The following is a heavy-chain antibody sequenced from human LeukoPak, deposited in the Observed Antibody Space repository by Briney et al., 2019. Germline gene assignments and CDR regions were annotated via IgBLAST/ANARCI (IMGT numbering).Heavy chain of an antibody. CDR3: TKGKGSSGWYD. CDR1: GFTFSTYA. Sequence: GGSLRLSCAASGFTFSTYAMSWVRQAPGRGLEWVSAVSDSGSGTYYADSVKGRFTISRDNSKNTLYLQMTSLRAEDTALYYCTKGKGSSGWYDWGQGTLVTVSS. D-gene: IGHD6-19*01. CDR2: VSDSGSGT. J-gene: IGHJ4*02. V-gene: IGHV3-23*01.